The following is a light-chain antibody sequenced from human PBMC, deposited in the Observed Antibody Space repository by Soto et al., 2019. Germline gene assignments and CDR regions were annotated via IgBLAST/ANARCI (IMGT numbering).Light chain of an antibody. Sequence: DIQMTQSPSSLSASVGDRVTITCRASQSISSYLNWYQQKPGKAPKLLIYAASSLQSGVPSRFSGSVSGTDFTLTISSLQPEVFATYYCQQSYSTPYTFGQGTKLEIK. J-gene: IGKJ2*01. CDR1: QSISSY. CDR2: AAS. CDR3: QQSYSTPYT. V-gene: IGKV1-39*01.